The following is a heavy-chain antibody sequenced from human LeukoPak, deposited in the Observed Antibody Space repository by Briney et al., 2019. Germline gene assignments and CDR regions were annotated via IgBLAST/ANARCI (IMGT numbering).Heavy chain of an antibody. V-gene: IGHV1-2*06. Sequence: ASVKVSCRASGYTFTSYGISWLRQAPGQGLEWMGRINPNSGGTYYAQKFRSRVTMTRDTSISTAYMELASLISDDTAVYYCAGGVLHGGGNWFDPWGQGTLVTVSS. D-gene: IGHD3-16*01. CDR2: INPNSGGT. CDR1: GYTFTSYG. CDR3: AGGVLHGGGNWFDP. J-gene: IGHJ5*02.